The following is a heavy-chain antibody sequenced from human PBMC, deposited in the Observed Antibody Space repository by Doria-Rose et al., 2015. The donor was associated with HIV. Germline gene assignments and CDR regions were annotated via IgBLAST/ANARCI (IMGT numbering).Heavy chain of an antibody. V-gene: IGHV2-26*01. CDR3: ARIKSSRWYHKYYFDF. Sequence: QVQLVQSGPVLVKPTETLTLTCTVSGVSLSSPGMGVSWIRQPPGKALEWLDNTFSDDERSYKPCLKSRLTISRGTSKSQVVLTMTDMDPVDTATYYCARIKSSRWYHKYYFDFWGQGTLVIVSA. D-gene: IGHD6-13*01. J-gene: IGHJ4*02. CDR2: TFSDDER. CDR1: GVSLSSPGMG.